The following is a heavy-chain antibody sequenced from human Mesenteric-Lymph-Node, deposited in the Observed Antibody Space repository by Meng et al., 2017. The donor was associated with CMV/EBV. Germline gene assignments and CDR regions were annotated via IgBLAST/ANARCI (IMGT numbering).Heavy chain of an antibody. CDR3: ARGDGNSPDHSDY. Sequence: SETLSLTCTVSGGSISSYYWSWIRQPPGKGLEWIGSIYYTGSTNHNPSLESRVTISVDTSKNQFSLKLTYVTAADTAVYYCARGDGNSPDHSDYWGQGTLVTVSS. D-gene: IGHD5-24*01. J-gene: IGHJ4*02. CDR2: IYYTGST. CDR1: GGSISSYY. V-gene: IGHV4-59*01.